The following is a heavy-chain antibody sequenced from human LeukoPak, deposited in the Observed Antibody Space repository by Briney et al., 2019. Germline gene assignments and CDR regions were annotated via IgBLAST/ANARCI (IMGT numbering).Heavy chain of an antibody. D-gene: IGHD2-2*01. CDR3: ARGRAGYCSSTSCSKYYYYYYMDV. CDR2: IYTSGST. V-gene: IGHV4-4*07. J-gene: IGHJ6*03. CDR1: GDSISSYY. Sequence: SETLSLTCTVSGDSISSYYWSWIRQPAGKGLEWIGRIYTSGSTNYNPSLKSRVTISVDTSKNQFSLELSSVTAADTAVYYCARGRAGYCSSTSCSKYYYYYYMDVWGKGTTVTVSS.